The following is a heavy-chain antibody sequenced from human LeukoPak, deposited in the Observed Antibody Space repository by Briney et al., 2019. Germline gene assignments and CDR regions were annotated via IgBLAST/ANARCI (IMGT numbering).Heavy chain of an antibody. CDR1: GFTFSSYA. V-gene: IGHV3-30*04. J-gene: IGHJ6*03. CDR2: ISYDGSNK. Sequence: GGSLRLSCAASGFTFSSYAMHWVRQAPGKGLEWVAVISYDGSNKYYADSVKGRFTISRDNSKNTLYLQMNSLRAEDTAVYYCARATRTGHYYYMDVWGKGTTVTVSS. CDR3: ARATRTGHYYYMDV.